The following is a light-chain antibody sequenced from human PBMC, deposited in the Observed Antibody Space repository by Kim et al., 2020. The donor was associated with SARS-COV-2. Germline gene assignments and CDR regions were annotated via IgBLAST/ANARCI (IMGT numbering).Light chain of an antibody. CDR1: SSDVGGYNY. Sequence: QSVTISCTGTSSDVGGYNYVSCYQQHPGTAPKLMIYDVSNRPSGVSNRFSGSKSGNTASLTISGRQAEDEADYYCSSYTRSSTNYVFGTGTKVTVL. V-gene: IGLV2-14*03. CDR2: DVS. CDR3: SSYTRSSTNYV. J-gene: IGLJ1*01.